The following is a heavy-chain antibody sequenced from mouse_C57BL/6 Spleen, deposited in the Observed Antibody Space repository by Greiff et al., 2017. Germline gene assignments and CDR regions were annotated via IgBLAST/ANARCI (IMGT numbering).Heavy chain of an antibody. Sequence: EVMLVESGPELVKPGASVKMSCKASGYTFTDYNMHWVKQSHGKSLEWIGYINPNNGGTSYNQKFKGKATLTVNKSSSTAYMELRSLTSEDSAVYYCAREVYFAMDYWGQGTSVTVSS. CDR1: GYTFTDYN. CDR3: AREVYFAMDY. J-gene: IGHJ4*01. CDR2: INPNNGGT. V-gene: IGHV1-22*01.